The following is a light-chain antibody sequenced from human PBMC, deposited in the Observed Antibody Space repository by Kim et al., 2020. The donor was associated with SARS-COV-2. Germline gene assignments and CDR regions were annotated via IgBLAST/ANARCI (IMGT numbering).Light chain of an antibody. CDR2: GNN. V-gene: IGLV6-57*01. CDR1: SGSIASTN. J-gene: IGLJ3*02. CDR3: QSFDSNIQV. Sequence: GKTVTSSCTRSSGSIASTNVQWYQQRPGTSPTAVIFGNNQRPSGVPDRFSGSIGGSSNSASLTSSGLKTEDESDYYCQSFDSNIQVFGGGTKLTVL.